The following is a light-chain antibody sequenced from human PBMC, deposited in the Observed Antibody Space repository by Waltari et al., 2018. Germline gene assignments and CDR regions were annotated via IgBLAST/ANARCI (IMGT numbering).Light chain of an antibody. J-gene: IGLJ3*02. CDR3: NSYAGSSSWV. V-gene: IGLV2-14*03. CDR1: SSDIGFYNY. CDR2: AVS. Sequence: QSALTQPASVSGSPGQSLTISCTVTSSDIGFYNYVSWYQQHPGKAPQLMIYAVSERPSGVSNRFSGSKSGNTASLTISGLQAEDEADYYCNSYAGSSSWVFGGGTKLTVL.